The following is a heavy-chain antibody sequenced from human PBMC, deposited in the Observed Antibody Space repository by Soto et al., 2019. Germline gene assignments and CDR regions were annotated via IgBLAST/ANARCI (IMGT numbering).Heavy chain of an antibody. Sequence: SGPTLVNPTQTLTLTYTFSGFSFNTAGVSVGWIRQTPGGALEWLALIYYNDDRRFSPSLKTRLHITGDTSKNQVALSLTNVDPRDTATYFCAHSDGGYEIIYFDFWGQGIPVTVSS. J-gene: IGHJ4*02. CDR2: IYYNDDR. CDR1: GFSFNTAGVS. D-gene: IGHD5-12*01. V-gene: IGHV2-5*01. CDR3: AHSDGGYEIIYFDF.